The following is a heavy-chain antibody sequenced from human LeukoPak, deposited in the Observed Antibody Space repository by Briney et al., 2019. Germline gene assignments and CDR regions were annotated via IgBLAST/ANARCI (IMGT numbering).Heavy chain of an antibody. J-gene: IGHJ5*02. CDR2: VSSSNPHT. D-gene: IGHD2-21*02. V-gene: IGHV1-18*01. Sequence: ASVKVSCKTSGYTFTNYGISWVRQAPGQGLEWMGWVSSSNPHTNYAPKFRSRVIMTIDTSTTTAYLEMRSLTSEDTAVYYCASGGYCGGDSYRGGWFDPWGQGTLVTVSS. CDR3: ASGGYCGGDSYRGGWFDP. CDR1: GYTFTNYG.